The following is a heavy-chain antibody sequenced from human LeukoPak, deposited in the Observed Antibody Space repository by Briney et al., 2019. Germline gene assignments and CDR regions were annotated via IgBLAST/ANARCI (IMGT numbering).Heavy chain of an antibody. CDR2: INPNSGGT. CDR3: ARRMDIVVVPAAIRGFSQFDP. CDR1: GYTFTGYY. V-gene: IGHV1-2*02. Sequence: ASVKVSCKASGYTFTGYYMHWVRQAPGQGLEWMGWINPNSGGTNYAQKFQGRVTMTRDTSISTAYMGLSRLRSDDTAVYYCARRMDIVVVPAAIRGFSQFDPWGQGTLVTVSS. D-gene: IGHD2-2*02. J-gene: IGHJ5*02.